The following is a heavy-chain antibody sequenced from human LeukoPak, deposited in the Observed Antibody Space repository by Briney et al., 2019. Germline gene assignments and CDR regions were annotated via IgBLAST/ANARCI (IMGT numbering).Heavy chain of an antibody. CDR2: INHTGNT. CDR3: ASNAAMAPGWFDP. V-gene: IGHV4-34*01. J-gene: IGHJ5*02. Sequence: SETLSLTCAVYGGSFSDSFWSWIRQPPGKGLEWIGEINHTGNTNYKPSLKSRVTISVDTSKNQFSLKLSSVTAADTAVYYCASNAAMAPGWFDPWGQGTLVTVSS. CDR1: GGSFSDSF. D-gene: IGHD5-18*01.